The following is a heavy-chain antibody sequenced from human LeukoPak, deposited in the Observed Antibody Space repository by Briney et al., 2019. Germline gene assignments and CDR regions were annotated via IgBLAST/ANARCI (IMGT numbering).Heavy chain of an antibody. D-gene: IGHD3-10*01. J-gene: IGHJ6*02. CDR1: GGSISSFY. V-gene: IGHV4-59*01. CDR2: IYYSGST. Sequence: SETLSLTCTVSGGSISSFYWSWIRQPPGKGLEWIGYIYYSGSTNYNPSLESRVTISVDTSKNQFSLKLSSVTAADTAVYYCARERVGELSLTMGHYYYGMDVWGQGTTVTVSS. CDR3: ARERVGELSLTMGHYYYGMDV.